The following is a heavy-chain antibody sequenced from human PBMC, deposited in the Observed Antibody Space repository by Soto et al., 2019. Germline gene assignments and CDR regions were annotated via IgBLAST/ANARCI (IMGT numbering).Heavy chain of an antibody. CDR1: GYTFTSYY. D-gene: IGHD6-19*01. J-gene: IGHJ3*02. CDR3: SRAGDSSGWSDAFDI. CDR2: INPSGGGT. Sequence: ASVKVSCKASGYTFTSYYIHLVRQAPGQGLEWMGVINPSGGGTNFAQKFQGRLTMTSDTSTGTVYMELSSLRSEDTAVYYCSRAGDSSGWSDAFDIWGQGTMVTVSS. V-gene: IGHV1-46*03.